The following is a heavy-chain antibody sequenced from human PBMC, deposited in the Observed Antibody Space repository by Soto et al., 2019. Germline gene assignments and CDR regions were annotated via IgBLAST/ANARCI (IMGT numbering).Heavy chain of an antibody. V-gene: IGHV3-11*05. CDR2: ISSSGTSA. CDR3: ARDRGAVTGQYFDY. D-gene: IGHD3-10*01. Sequence: QAQLEESGGGLVKPGGSLRLSCAASGFTFSAVYMSWIRQAPNKGLEYISYISSSGTSANYADSVKGRFTITRANAEKSLYLQMNSLIAENTAIYYCARDRGAVTGQYFDYWGQGALVTVSS. CDR1: GFTFSAVY. J-gene: IGHJ4*02.